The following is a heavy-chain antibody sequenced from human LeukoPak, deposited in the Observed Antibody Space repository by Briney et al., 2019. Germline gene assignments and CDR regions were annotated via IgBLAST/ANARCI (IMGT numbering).Heavy chain of an antibody. V-gene: IGHV4-34*01. CDR1: GGSFSGYY. Sequence: SETLSLTCAVYGGSFSGYYWSWIRQPPGKGLEWIGEINHSGSTNYNPSLKSRVTISVDTSKNQFSLKLSSVTAADTAVYYCARGRAAAGTGLAYSYYYMDVWGKGTTVTVSS. CDR3: ARGRAAAGTGLAYSYYYMDV. D-gene: IGHD6-13*01. J-gene: IGHJ6*03. CDR2: INHSGST.